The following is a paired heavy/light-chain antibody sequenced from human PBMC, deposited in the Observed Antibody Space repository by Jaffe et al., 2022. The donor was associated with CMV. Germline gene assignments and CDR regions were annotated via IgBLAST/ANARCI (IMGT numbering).Heavy chain of an antibody. J-gene: IGHJ6*02. CDR3: ANVGGRAYCGGDCETDMDV. CDR2: ISGSGGST. CDR1: GFTFSSYA. V-gene: IGHV3-23*01. D-gene: IGHD2-21*02. Sequence: EVQLLESGGGLVQPGGSLRLSCAASGFTFSSYAMSWVRQAPGKGLEWVSAISGSGGSTYYADSVKGRFTISRDNSKNTLYLQMNSLRAEDTAVYYCANVGGRAYCGGDCETDMDVWGQGTTVTVSS.
Light chain of an antibody. Sequence: QPVLTQSSSASASLGSSVKLTCTLSSGHSSYIIAWHQQQPGKAPRYLMKLEGSGSYNKGSGVPDRFSGSSSGADRYLTISNLQSEDEADYYCETWDSNTHVFGTGTKVTVL. J-gene: IGLJ1*01. CDR2: LEGSGSY. CDR3: ETWDSNTHV. V-gene: IGLV4-60*03. CDR1: SGHSSYI.